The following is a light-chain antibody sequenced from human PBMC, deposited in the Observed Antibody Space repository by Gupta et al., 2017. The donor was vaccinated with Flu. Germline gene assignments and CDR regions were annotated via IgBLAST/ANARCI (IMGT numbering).Light chain of an antibody. J-gene: IGKJ2*03. CDR3: QSYNNYSGYS. Sequence: DIQMTQSPSTLSASVGDRVTITCRASQRFSGWVAWYQQKPGQSPKALIYKVSSLESGVPSRFSGGGSGTEFTLTISNRQPDDFGSYYCQSYNNYSGYSFGQGTNVEI. CDR2: KVS. CDR1: QRFSGW. V-gene: IGKV1-5*03.